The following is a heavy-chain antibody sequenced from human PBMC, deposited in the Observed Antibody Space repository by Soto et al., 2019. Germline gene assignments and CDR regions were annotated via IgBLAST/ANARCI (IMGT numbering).Heavy chain of an antibody. CDR1: GFTFREYS. Sequence: GGSLRLSCVGSGFTFREYSMDWVRQAPGKGLEWISYIRTTPSVIVYADSVKGRFTSSRDNAKNSMYLQMNSLTDEDTAVYYCARAHTSAFDNWGQRTPATASS. CDR3: ARAHTSAFDN. V-gene: IGHV3-48*02. J-gene: IGHJ4*02. CDR2: IRTTPSVI.